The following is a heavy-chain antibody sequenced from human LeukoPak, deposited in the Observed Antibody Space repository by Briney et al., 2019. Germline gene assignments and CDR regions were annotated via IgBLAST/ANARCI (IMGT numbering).Heavy chain of an antibody. CDR1: GGSISSGDYS. J-gene: IGHJ4*02. CDR3: ARHVTSKFDY. Sequence: SETLSLTCAVSGGSISSGDYSWSWIRQPPGKGLEWIGRIYTSGSTNYNPSLKSRVTISVDTSKNQFSLKLSSVTAADTAVYYCARHVTSKFDYWGQGTLVTVSS. V-gene: IGHV4-61*02. D-gene: IGHD2-21*02. CDR2: IYTSGST.